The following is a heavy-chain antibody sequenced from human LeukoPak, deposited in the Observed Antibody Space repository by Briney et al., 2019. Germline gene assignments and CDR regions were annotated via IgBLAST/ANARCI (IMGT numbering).Heavy chain of an antibody. CDR2: GGSGGST. Sequence: GGSLRLSCAASGFIFSSYAMSWVRQAPGKGLEWVSYGGSGGSTYYADSVKGRFTVSRDNSKSTLYLQMNSLTAEDTAVYYCAKMRGQYYHSYYMDAWGKGTTVTASS. CDR1: GFIFSSYA. V-gene: IGHV3-23*01. J-gene: IGHJ6*03. CDR3: AKMRGQYYHSYYMDA.